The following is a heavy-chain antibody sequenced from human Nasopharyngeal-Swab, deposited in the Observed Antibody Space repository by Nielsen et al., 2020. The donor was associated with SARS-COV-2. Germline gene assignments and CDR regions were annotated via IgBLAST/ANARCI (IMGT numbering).Heavy chain of an antibody. CDR2: ISYDGSNN. D-gene: IGHD3-22*01. Sequence: GGSLRLSCAASGFTFSRYTMHWVRKAPGKGLEWVPVISYDGSNNYYADSVKGRFTISRDISKHTLYLQMNSLTAEDTAVFYCASTPLDSSGYYYAFHYWGRGTLVTVSS. V-gene: IGHV3-30-3*01. J-gene: IGHJ4*02. CDR1: GFTFSRYT. CDR3: ASTPLDSSGYYYAFHY.